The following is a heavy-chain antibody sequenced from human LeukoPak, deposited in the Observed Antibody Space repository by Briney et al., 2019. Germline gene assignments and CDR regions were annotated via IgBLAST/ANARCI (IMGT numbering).Heavy chain of an antibody. J-gene: IGHJ6*03. Sequence: ASVKLSCKASGYTFTRYGISWVRQGPGQGLEWMGWISADKGNTNYAQKTQGRVTMTTDTSTSTAYMELRSLRSDDTAVYYCARYCSSTSCSNYYYYYMDVWGKGTTVTVSS. D-gene: IGHD2-2*01. CDR1: GYTFTRYG. V-gene: IGHV1-18*01. CDR3: ARYCSSTSCSNYYYYYMDV. CDR2: ISADKGNT.